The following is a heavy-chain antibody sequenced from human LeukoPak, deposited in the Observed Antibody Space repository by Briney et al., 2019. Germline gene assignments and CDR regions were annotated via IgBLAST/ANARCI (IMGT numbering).Heavy chain of an antibody. CDR3: ARGGPLAAAGIQNWFDP. Sequence: SETLSLTCTVSGGSISSYYWSWIRQPPGKGLEWIGYIYYSGSTNYNPSLKSRVTISVDTSKNQFSLKLSSVTAADTAVYYCARGGPLAAAGIQNWFDPWG. D-gene: IGHD6-13*01. J-gene: IGHJ5*02. CDR2: IYYSGST. CDR1: GGSISSYY. V-gene: IGHV4-59*01.